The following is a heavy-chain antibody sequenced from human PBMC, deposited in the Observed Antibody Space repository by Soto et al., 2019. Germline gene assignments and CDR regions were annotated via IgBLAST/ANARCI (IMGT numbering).Heavy chain of an antibody. Sequence: PSETLSLTCAVSGGSISISNWWSGVRQPPGKGLEWIGEIFHSGSTDYNPSLKSRVTISVDKSKNQFSLKLSSVTAADTAVYYCARVKASGVNFDYWGQGTLVTVS. J-gene: IGHJ4*02. V-gene: IGHV4-4*02. CDR1: GGSISISNW. CDR3: ARVKASGVNFDY. D-gene: IGHD3-10*01. CDR2: IFHSGST.